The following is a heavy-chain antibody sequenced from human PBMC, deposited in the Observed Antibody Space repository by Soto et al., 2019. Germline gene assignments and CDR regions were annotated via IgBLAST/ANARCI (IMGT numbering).Heavy chain of an antibody. CDR2: INPKSAAT. D-gene: IGHD1-26*01. Sequence: QVQLVQSGAEVKKSGASVKVSCKASGYSVSDYFIQWVRQAPGQGLEWVAWINPKSAATNYAKKLQGRVSLTWDTSFSTAYMELTRLRPDATAVYYCARIKWGLDYYNGMDVWGQGTTVIVSS. V-gene: IGHV1-2*02. J-gene: IGHJ6*02. CDR1: GYSVSDYF. CDR3: ARIKWGLDYYNGMDV.